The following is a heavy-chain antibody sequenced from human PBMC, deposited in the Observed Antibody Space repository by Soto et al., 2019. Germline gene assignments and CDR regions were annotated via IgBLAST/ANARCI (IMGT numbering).Heavy chain of an antibody. CDR3: GRTKDYFYGVDV. CDR2: IYHNERT. Sequence: QVQLQESGPGLVKPSGTLSLTCAVSGVSISSSQWWSWVRQPPGKGLEWIGEIYHNERTNYNPSLKSRLTMSLDKSQTQVSLTLSSVTAADTATYYCGRTKDYFYGVDVWGQGTTVTVSS. J-gene: IGHJ6*02. CDR1: GVSISSSQW. V-gene: IGHV4-4*02.